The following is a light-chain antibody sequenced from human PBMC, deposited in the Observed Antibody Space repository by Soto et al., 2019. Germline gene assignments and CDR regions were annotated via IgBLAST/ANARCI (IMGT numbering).Light chain of an antibody. J-gene: IGKJ2*01. CDR2: KAS. Sequence: DIQMTQTPSTLSASVGDSITITCRASQSVSSWLAWYQQKPGKAPNLLIYKASILETGIPSRVSGSGSGINFTLTISSLQPDDCATYYCQQYNNYPKTVGQGTKLEI. CDR1: QSVSSW. CDR3: QQYNNYPKT. V-gene: IGKV1-5*03.